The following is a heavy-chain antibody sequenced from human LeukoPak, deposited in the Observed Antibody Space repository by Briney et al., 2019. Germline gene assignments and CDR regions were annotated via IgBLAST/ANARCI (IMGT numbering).Heavy chain of an antibody. CDR1: GFTFSSYA. Sequence: PGGSLRLSCAASGFTFSSYAMHWVRQAPGKGLEWVAVISYDGSNKYYADSVKGRFTISRDNSKNTLYLQMNSLRAEDTAVYYCARALRRGIAAAGTSTPYRGMDVWGQGTTVTVSS. CDR2: ISYDGSNK. J-gene: IGHJ6*02. CDR3: ARALRRGIAAAGTSTPYRGMDV. D-gene: IGHD6-13*01. V-gene: IGHV3-30-3*01.